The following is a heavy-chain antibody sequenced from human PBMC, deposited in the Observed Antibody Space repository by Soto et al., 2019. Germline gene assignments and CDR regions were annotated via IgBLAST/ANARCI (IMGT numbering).Heavy chain of an antibody. CDR3: ARDPDVDTALTGYYYYYYGMDV. J-gene: IGHJ6*02. CDR1: GYTFTCYY. Sequence: XSGKVSCKASGYTFTCYYMHWVRQAPGQGLEWMGWINPNSGGTNYAQKFQGRVTMTRDTSISTAYMELSRLRSDDTAVYYCARDPDVDTALTGYYYYYYGMDVWGQGTTVTVSS. V-gene: IGHV1-2*02. CDR2: INPNSGGT. D-gene: IGHD5-18*01.